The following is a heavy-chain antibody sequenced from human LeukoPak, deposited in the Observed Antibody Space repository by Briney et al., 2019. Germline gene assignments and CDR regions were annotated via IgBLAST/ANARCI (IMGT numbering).Heavy chain of an antibody. CDR2: IYYSGST. V-gene: IGHV4-59*08. D-gene: IGHD3-10*01. Sequence: SETLSLTCTVSGGSIGSYYWGWIRQPPGKGLEWIGYIYYSGSTNYNPSLQSRVTISVDTPKNQSSLKLSSVTAADTAVYYCARYYGSDSYYFDYWGQGTLVTVSS. CDR3: ARYYGSDSYYFDY. CDR1: GGSIGSYY. J-gene: IGHJ4*02.